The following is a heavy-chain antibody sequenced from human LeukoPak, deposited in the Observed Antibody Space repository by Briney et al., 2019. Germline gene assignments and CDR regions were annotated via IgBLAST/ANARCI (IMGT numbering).Heavy chain of an antibody. Sequence: SETLSLTCTVSGGSINSYYWSWFRHPPGTGLGRMGRVFPSGSTNYNPSLKSSVTMSISPSKAQFSLQLTSVTAADTAVYYCARARAAGSWYYFDSWGQGVLVTVSS. CDR1: GGSINSYY. D-gene: IGHD6-13*01. CDR3: ARARAAGSWYYFDS. CDR2: VFPSGST. V-gene: IGHV4-4*07. J-gene: IGHJ4*02.